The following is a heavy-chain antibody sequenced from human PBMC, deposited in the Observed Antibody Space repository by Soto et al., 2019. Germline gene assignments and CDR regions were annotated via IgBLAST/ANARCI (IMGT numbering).Heavy chain of an antibody. Sequence: ASVKVSCKASGYTFTGYYMHWVRQAPGQGLEWMGWINPNSGDTSYAQKFQGRVTMTRNTSITTAYMELSRLRSDDTAVYYCARGHCSSTSCYGSDYYYGLDVWGQGTTVTVSS. CDR1: GYTFTGYY. V-gene: IGHV1-2*02. D-gene: IGHD2-2*01. J-gene: IGHJ6*02. CDR2: INPNSGDT. CDR3: ARGHCSSTSCYGSDYYYGLDV.